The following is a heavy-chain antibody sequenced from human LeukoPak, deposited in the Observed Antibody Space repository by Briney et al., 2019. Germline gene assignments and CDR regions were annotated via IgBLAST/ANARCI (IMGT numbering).Heavy chain of an antibody. CDR2: ISSSGSTI. CDR1: GFTFSDYY. D-gene: IGHD6-13*01. J-gene: IGHJ4*02. V-gene: IGHV3-11*01. Sequence: GGSLRLSCAASGFTFSDYYMSWIRQAPGKGLEWVSYISSSGSTIYYADSVKGRFTISRDNAKNSLYLQMNSLRAEDTAVYYCATGRSSSWYDLYYFDYWGQGTLVTVSS. CDR3: ATGRSSSWYDLYYFDY.